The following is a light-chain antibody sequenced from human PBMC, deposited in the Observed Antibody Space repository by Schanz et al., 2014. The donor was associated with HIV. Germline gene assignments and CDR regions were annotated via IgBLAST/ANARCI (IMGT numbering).Light chain of an antibody. CDR3: SSYTSSSTLV. CDR2: DVS. J-gene: IGLJ2*01. Sequence: QSVLTQPASVSGSPGQSITISCTGTSSDVNDFNYVSWYQKHPGKAPQLLIYDVSNRPSGVSNRFSGSKSGNTASLTISGLQAEDEADYYCSSYTSSSTLVFGGGTKVTVL. CDR1: SSDVNDFNY. V-gene: IGLV2-14*03.